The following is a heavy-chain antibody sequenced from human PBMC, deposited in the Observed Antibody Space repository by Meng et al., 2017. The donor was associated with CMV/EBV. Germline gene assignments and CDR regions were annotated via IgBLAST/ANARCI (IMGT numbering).Heavy chain of an antibody. CDR2: ISWDGGST. Sequence: GESLKISCAASGFTFDDYAMHWVRQAPGKGLEWVSLISWDGGSTYYADSVKGRFTISRDNSKNSLYLQMNSLRAEDTALYYCAKGGVYCSGGSLLCSMDVWGQGTTVTVSS. CDR3: AKGGVYCSGGSLLCSMDV. J-gene: IGHJ6*02. V-gene: IGHV3-43D*03. CDR1: GFTFDDYA. D-gene: IGHD2-15*01.